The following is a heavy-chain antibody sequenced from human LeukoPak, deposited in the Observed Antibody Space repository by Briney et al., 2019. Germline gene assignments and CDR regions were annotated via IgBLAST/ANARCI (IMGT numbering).Heavy chain of an antibody. CDR1: GFTFSSYE. Sequence: GGSLRLSCAASGFTFSSYEMNWVRQAPGKGLEWVSYISSSGSTIYYADSVKGRFTISRDNAKNSLYLQMNSLRAEDTAVYYCARDPETTLLGDYWGQGTLVTVSS. V-gene: IGHV3-48*03. J-gene: IGHJ4*02. D-gene: IGHD4-17*01. CDR3: ARDPETTLLGDY. CDR2: ISSSGSTI.